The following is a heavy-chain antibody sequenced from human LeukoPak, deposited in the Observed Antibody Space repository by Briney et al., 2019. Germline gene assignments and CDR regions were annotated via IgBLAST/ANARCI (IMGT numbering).Heavy chain of an antibody. CDR2: ISGSGGST. J-gene: IGHJ1*01. CDR1: GFTFSSYA. Sequence: GGSLRLSCAASGFTFSSYAMSWVRQAPGRGLDWVSAISGSGGSTYYADSVKGRFTISRDNSKNTLYLQMNSLRAEDTAVYYCAKSRITPNGPTAAAGAEYFQHWGQGTLVTVSS. CDR3: AKSRITPNGPTAAAGAEYFQH. V-gene: IGHV3-23*01. D-gene: IGHD6-13*01.